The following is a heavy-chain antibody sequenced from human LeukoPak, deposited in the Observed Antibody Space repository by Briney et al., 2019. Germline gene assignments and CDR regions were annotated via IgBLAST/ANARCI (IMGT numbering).Heavy chain of an antibody. V-gene: IGHV4-39*07. CDR3: ARQGLTTLDNWFDP. CDR1: GGSISSSSYY. J-gene: IGHJ5*02. CDR2: IYHSGST. D-gene: IGHD4-23*01. Sequence: SETLSLTCTVSGGSISSSSYYWGWIRQPPGKGLEWIGSIYHSGSTNYNPSLKSRVTISVDKSKNQFSLKLSSVTAADTAVYYCARQGLTTLDNWFDPWGQGTLVTVSS.